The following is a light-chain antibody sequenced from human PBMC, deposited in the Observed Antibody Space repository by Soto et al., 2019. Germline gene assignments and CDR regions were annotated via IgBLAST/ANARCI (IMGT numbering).Light chain of an antibody. Sequence: SYELTQPPSVSVSPGQTATITCSGAKLGDVYACWYQQKAGQSPVLVIYQDARRPSGIPERFSGSNSGTTATLTITGTQADDEGDYYCQAWDNTAGVVFGGGTKLTVL. J-gene: IGLJ2*01. CDR1: KLGDVY. CDR3: QAWDNTAGVV. V-gene: IGLV3-1*01. CDR2: QDA.